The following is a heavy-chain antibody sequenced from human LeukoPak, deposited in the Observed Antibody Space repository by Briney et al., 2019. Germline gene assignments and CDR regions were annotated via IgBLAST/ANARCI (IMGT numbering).Heavy chain of an antibody. J-gene: IGHJ6*02. CDR3: ARGLKQGYYFYGMDV. Sequence: PSETLSLTCAVYGGSFSGYYWSWIRQPPGKGLEWIGEINHSGSTNYNPSLKSRVTISVDTSKNQFSLKLSSVTAADTAVYYCARGLKQGYYFYGMDVWGQGTTVTVSS. CDR2: INHSGST. CDR1: GGSFSGYY. V-gene: IGHV4-34*01.